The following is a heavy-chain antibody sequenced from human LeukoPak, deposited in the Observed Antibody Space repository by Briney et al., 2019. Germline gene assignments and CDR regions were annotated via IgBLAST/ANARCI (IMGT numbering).Heavy chain of an antibody. D-gene: IGHD6-19*01. J-gene: IGHJ4*02. CDR3: ARAAMAGTSPPDY. CDR2: IIPIFGTA. V-gene: IGHV1-69*01. Sequence: SVKVSCKASGGTFSSYAISWVRQAPGQGLEWMGGIIPIFGTANYAQKFQGKVTITADESTSTAYMELGSLRSEDTAVYYCARAAMAGTSPPDYWGQGTLVTVSS. CDR1: GGTFSSYA.